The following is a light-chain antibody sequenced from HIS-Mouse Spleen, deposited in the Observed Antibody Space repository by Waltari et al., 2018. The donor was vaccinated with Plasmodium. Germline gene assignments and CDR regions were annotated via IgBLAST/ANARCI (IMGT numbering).Light chain of an antibody. CDR2: CAS. Sequence: EIVMTQSPANLSVSPGERATLSCRASQSVSSNLAWYQQKPGQAPRLLIYCASTRATGIPARFCGSASGTEFTLTISSLQSEDFAVYYCQQYNTWSFTFGPGTKVDIK. CDR1: QSVSSN. CDR3: QQYNTWSFT. V-gene: IGKV3-15*01. J-gene: IGKJ3*01.